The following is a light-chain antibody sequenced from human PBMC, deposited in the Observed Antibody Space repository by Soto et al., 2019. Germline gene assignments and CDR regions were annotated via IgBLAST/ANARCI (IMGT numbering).Light chain of an antibody. V-gene: IGLV2-18*02. J-gene: IGLJ1*01. CDR3: SSYTSASTYV. Sequence: QSALTQPLSVSGSPGQSVTISCTGTSSDVGSYNRVSWYQQPPGTAPQLMIYEVSNRPSGVPDRFSGSKSGNTASLAISGLQAEDEADYYCSSYTSASTYVFGTGTKVTVL. CDR1: SSDVGSYNR. CDR2: EVS.